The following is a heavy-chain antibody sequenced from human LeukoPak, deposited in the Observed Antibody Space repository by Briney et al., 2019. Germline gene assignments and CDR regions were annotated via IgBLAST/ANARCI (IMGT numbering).Heavy chain of an antibody. Sequence: ASVKVSCKASGHTFTNYGISWVRQAPGQGLEWMGWISGDNGNTYYAQKLQARITMTTDTSTSTAYMELRSLRSDDTAVYYCARDCDRSGYYCYWGQGTLVTVSS. V-gene: IGHV1-18*01. CDR3: ARDCDRSGYYCY. CDR1: GHTFTNYG. D-gene: IGHD3-22*01. CDR2: ISGDNGNT. J-gene: IGHJ4*02.